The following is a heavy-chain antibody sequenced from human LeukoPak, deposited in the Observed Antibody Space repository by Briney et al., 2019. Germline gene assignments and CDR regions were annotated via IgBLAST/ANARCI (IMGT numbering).Heavy chain of an antibody. CDR3: ARDDYYDSSGYYY. CDR1: GFTFSSYA. D-gene: IGHD3-22*01. V-gene: IGHV3-30-3*01. J-gene: IGHJ4*02. CDR2: ISYDGSNK. Sequence: GGSLRLSCAASGFTFSSYAMSWVRQAPGKGLEWVAVISYDGSNKYYADSVKGRFTISRDNSKNTLYLQMNSLRAEDTAVYYCARDDYYDSSGYYYWGQGTLVTVSS.